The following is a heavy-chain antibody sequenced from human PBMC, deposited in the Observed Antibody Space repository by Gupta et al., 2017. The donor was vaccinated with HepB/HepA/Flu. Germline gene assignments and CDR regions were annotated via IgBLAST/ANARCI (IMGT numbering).Heavy chain of an antibody. Sequence: EVQLLESGGGLLQPGGSLRLSCAASGFTFSNYAMNWVRQAPGKGLEWVSGISGSGARTYYADSVKGRFTISRDNSKNTLYLQMNSLGAEDTAVYYCAKDPKLNWNYPWYFDYWGQGTLVTVSS. CDR3: AKDPKLNWNYPWYFDY. V-gene: IGHV3-23*01. D-gene: IGHD1-7*01. CDR2: ISGSGART. J-gene: IGHJ4*02. CDR1: GFTFSNYA.